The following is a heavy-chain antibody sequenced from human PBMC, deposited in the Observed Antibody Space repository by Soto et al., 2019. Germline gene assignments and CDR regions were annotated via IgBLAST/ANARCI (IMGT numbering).Heavy chain of an antibody. CDR3: ARHYPIGNNWNYFDY. CDR2: ISYTGST. J-gene: IGHJ4*02. D-gene: IGHD1-1*01. V-gene: IGHV4-59*08. CDR1: GGSINSYY. Sequence: QVPLQESGPGLVKPSETLSLTCSVSGGSINSYYWGWIRQPPGKGLEWIGYISYTGSTDYSPSLKSRVTISVDTSKNQFSLKVRSVTAADTAIYFCARHYPIGNNWNYFDYWGRGTLVTVSS.